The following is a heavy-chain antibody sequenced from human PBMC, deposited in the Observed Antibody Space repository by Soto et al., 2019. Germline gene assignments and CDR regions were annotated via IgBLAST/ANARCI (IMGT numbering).Heavy chain of an antibody. D-gene: IGHD3-10*01. V-gene: IGHV1-69*02. J-gene: IGHJ4*02. CDR2: INPILSMS. CDR1: GDTFSFYT. Sequence: EASVQVSCKASGDTFSFYTINWVRQAPGLGLEWLGRINPILSMSNYAQYFQGRVTITADKSTSTAYMELSSLRSEDTAMYYCATNYGSGYRAFDFWGQGALVTVSS. CDR3: ATNYGSGYRAFDF.